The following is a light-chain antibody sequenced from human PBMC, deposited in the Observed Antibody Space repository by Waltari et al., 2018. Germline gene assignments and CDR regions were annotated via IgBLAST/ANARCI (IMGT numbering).Light chain of an antibody. CDR2: EVS. J-gene: IGLJ2*01. CDR1: NSDVGSYNL. V-gene: IGLV2-23*02. CDR3: CSYAGSRTFHVV. Sequence: QSALTQPASVSGSPGQSITISCTGPNSDVGSYNLVSWYQQHPGKAPKLMIYEVSERPTGVSNRFSGSTSGNTASLTICGLQAEDEADYYCCSYAGSRTFHVVFGGGTKLTVL.